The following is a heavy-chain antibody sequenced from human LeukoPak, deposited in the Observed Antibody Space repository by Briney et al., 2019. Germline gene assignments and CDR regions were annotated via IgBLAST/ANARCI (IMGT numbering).Heavy chain of an antibody. CDR1: GLTVSSNY. V-gene: IGHV3-66*01. D-gene: IGHD3-16*01. J-gene: IGHJ6*02. Sequence: GGSLRLSCAASGLTVSSNYMSWVRQAPGKGLEWVSVIYSGGSTNYADSVKGRFTISRDNSKNTLYLQMNSLRAEDTAVYYCARYTSSPGECMDVWGQGTTVTVSS. CDR2: IYSGGST. CDR3: ARYTSSPGECMDV.